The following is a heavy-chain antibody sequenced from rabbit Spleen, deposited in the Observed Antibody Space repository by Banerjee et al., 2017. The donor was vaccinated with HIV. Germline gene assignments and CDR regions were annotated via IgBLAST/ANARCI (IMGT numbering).Heavy chain of an antibody. J-gene: IGHJ6*01. V-gene: IGHV1S40*01. CDR3: ARAANNIGYCAGL. CDR1: GFSFSSSDY. Sequence: QSLEESGGDLVKPGASLTLTCTASGFSFSSSDYMRWVRQAPGKGLEWISCIAGSRSGFTYSATWAKGRFTCSKTSSTTVTLQMTSLTVADTATYWCARAANNIGYCAGLWGPGTLVTVS. CDR2: IAGSRSGFT. D-gene: IGHD1-1*01.